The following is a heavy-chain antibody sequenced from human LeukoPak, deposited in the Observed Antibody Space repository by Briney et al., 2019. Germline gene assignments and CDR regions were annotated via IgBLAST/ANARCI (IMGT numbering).Heavy chain of an antibody. Sequence: GASVKVSCKVSGYTLTELSMHWVRQAPGKGLEWMGGFDPEDGETIYAQNLQGRVTMTTDTSTNTAYMELRSLRSDDSAVYYCARDDYYGSGSTFDYWGQGTLVTVSS. V-gene: IGHV1-24*01. CDR1: GYTLTELS. J-gene: IGHJ4*02. D-gene: IGHD3-10*01. CDR2: FDPEDGET. CDR3: ARDDYYGSGSTFDY.